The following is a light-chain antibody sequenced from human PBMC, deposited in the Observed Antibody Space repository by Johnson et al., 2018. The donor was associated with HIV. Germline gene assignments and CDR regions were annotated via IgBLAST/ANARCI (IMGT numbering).Light chain of an antibody. CDR3: GTWDSSLGTYV. Sequence: HSVLTQPPSVSAAPGQKVTISCSGSSSNIGNNYVSWYQQLPGTAPKVLIYENNKRPSGIPDRFSGSKSGTSATLDITGLQTGDEADYYCGTWDSSLGTYVFGPGANVTVL. V-gene: IGLV1-51*02. CDR1: SSNIGNNY. CDR2: ENN. J-gene: IGLJ1*01.